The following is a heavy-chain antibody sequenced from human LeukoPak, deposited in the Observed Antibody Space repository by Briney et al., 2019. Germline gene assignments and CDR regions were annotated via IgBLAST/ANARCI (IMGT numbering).Heavy chain of an antibody. Sequence: PGGSLRLSCAASGFTFSSYSMNWVRQAPGKGLEWVSSISSSSSYIYYADSVKGRFTISRDNAKNSLYLQMNSLRAEDTAVYYCARSEYSYGYDDYWGQGTLVTVSS. CDR3: ARSEYSYGYDDY. CDR1: GFTFSSYS. CDR2: ISSSSSYI. V-gene: IGHV3-21*01. J-gene: IGHJ4*02. D-gene: IGHD5-18*01.